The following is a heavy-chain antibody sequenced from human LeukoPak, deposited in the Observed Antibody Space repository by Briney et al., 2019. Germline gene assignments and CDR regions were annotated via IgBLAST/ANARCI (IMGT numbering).Heavy chain of an antibody. CDR2: ITPNSGDT. D-gene: IGHD6-19*01. J-gene: IGHJ4*02. CDR1: GYTFTDYY. Sequence: ASVKVSCKASGYTFTDYYIHWVRQAPGQGLEWIGWITPNSGDTNSAQNFQGRVTMTRDMSTSTVYMELSSLRSEDTAVYYCARDFRDSSSSLDWGQGTLVTVSS. CDR3: ARDFRDSSSSLD. V-gene: IGHV1-2*02.